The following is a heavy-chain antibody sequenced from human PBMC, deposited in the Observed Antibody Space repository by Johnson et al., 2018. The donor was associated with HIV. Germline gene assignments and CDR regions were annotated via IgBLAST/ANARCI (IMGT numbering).Heavy chain of an antibody. J-gene: IGHJ3*02. CDR3: ARGGGDCGGDCFLGAFDI. D-gene: IGHD2-21*01. V-gene: IGHV3-30-3*01. CDR1: GFTFSNYA. CDR2: ISYDGSNK. Sequence: HVQLVESGGGVVQPGGSLRLSCAASGFTFSNYAMHWVRQAPGKGLEWVAVISYDGSNKFYADSVKGRFTISRDNSENTVYLQMHSLRAEDTALYYCARGGGDCGGDCFLGAFDIWGQGTMVTVSS.